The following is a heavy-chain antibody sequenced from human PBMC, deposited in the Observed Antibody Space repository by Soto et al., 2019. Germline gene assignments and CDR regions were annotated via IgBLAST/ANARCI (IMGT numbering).Heavy chain of an antibody. CDR2: INPSDSFV. J-gene: IGHJ5*02. V-gene: IGHV5-10-1*01. CDR3: ATKIWDILIGANYFEP. Sequence: GESLKISCKGSGYTFTNYWINWVRQMPGKGLEWMGRINPSDSFVNYSTSFQGHVTISADKSISTAFLQWSSLKASDTAMYYCATKIWDILIGANYFEPSGQGPLVRVAS. D-gene: IGHD3-9*01. CDR1: GYTFTNYW.